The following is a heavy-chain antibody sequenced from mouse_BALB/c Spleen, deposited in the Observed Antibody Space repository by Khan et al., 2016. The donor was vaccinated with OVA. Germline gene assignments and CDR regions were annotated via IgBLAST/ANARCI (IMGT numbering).Heavy chain of an antibody. CDR1: GYSITSDYV. V-gene: IGHV3-2*02. CDR2: ISYSGNT. J-gene: IGHJ2*01. CDR3: ARVYGGDFDY. D-gene: IGHD2-10*02. Sequence: EVQLVETGPGLVKPSQSLSLTCTVTGYSITSDYVWNWIRQFPGNKLEWMGFISYSGNTKYNPSLKSRISMTRDTSKNQFFLQLNSVTPEDTATYYCARVYGGDFDYWGQGTTLIVSS.